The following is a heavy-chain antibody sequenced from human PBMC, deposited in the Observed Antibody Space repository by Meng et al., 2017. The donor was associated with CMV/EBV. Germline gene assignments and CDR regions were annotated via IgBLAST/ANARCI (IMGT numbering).Heavy chain of an antibody. CDR2: ISYDGSNK. J-gene: IGHJ4*02. V-gene: IGHV3-30-3*01. Sequence: GESLKISCAASGFILSSYVMHWVRQAPGKGLEWVAVISYDGSNKYYADSVKGRFTISRDNSKNTLYLQMNSLRAEDTAVYYCARFQGWGTKNSYSNYTTSDYWGQGTLVTVSS. CDR3: ARFQGWGTKNSYSNYTTSDY. CDR1: GFILSSYV. D-gene: IGHD4-11*01.